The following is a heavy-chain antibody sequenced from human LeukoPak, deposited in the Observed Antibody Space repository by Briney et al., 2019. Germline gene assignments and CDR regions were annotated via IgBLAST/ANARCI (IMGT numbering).Heavy chain of an antibody. V-gene: IGHV3-9*01. D-gene: IGHD3-9*01. CDR1: GFTFDDYA. J-gene: IGHJ4*02. Sequence: GGSLRLSCAASGFTFDDYAMHWVRQAPGKGLEWVSGISWNSGSIGYADSVKGRFTISRDNAKNSLYLQMNSLRAEDTALYYCAREGGGSFDWFPAEFDYWGQGTLVTVSS. CDR3: AREGGGSFDWFPAEFDY. CDR2: ISWNSGSI.